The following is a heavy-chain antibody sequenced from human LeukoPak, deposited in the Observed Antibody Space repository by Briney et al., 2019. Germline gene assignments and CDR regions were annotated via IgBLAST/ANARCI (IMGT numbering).Heavy chain of an antibody. D-gene: IGHD6-13*01. CDR2: INHSGST. CDR1: GGSFSGYY. CDR3: ARASTGYSSSWANYYYYCYMDV. V-gene: IGHV4-34*01. J-gene: IGHJ6*03. Sequence: SETLSLTCAVYGGSFSGYYWSWIRQPPGKGLEWIGEINHSGSTNYNPSLKSRVTISVDTSKNQFSLKLSSVTAADTAVYYCARASTGYSSSWANYYYYCYMDVWGKGTTVTVSS.